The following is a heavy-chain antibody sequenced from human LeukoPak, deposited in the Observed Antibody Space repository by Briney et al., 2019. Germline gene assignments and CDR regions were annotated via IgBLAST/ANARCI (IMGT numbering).Heavy chain of an antibody. CDR3: AKDIGYSYAAYYFDY. J-gene: IGHJ4*02. CDR1: GFTFDDYA. Sequence: GGSLRLSCAASGFTFDDYAMHWVRQPPGKGLEWVSGISWNSGSIGYADSVKGRFTISRANAKNSLYLQMNSLRAEDMALYYCAKDIGYSYAAYYFDYWGQGTLVTVSS. D-gene: IGHD5-18*01. V-gene: IGHV3-9*03. CDR2: ISWNSGSI.